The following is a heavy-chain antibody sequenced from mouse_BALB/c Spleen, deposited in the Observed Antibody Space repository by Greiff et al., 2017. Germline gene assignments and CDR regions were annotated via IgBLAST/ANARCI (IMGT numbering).Heavy chain of an antibody. J-gene: IGHJ4*01. Sequence: EVQLVESGGGLVKPGGSLKLSCAASGFTFSSYAMSWVRQSPEKRLEWVAEISSGGSYTYYPDTVTGRFTISRDNAKNTLYLEMSSLRSEDTAMYYCARGYDYDGAGRDYYAMDYWGQGTSVTVSS. D-gene: IGHD2-4*01. CDR3: ARGYDYDGAGRDYYAMDY. CDR1: GFTFSSYA. V-gene: IGHV5-9-4*01. CDR2: ISSGGSYT.